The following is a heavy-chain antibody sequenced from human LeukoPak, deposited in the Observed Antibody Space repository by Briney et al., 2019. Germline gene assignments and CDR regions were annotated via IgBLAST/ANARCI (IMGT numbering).Heavy chain of an antibody. CDR1: GYTFTSYG. J-gene: IGHJ5*02. Sequence: ASVKVSCKASGYTFTSYGISWVRQAPGQGLEWMGWISAYNGNTNYAQKLQGRVTMTTDTSTSTAYMELRSLRSDDTAVYYCARDGNTRGYYYSYSAWFDPWGQGTLVTVSS. V-gene: IGHV1-18*01. CDR3: ARDGNTRGYYYSYSAWFDP. CDR2: ISAYNGNT. D-gene: IGHD3-10*01.